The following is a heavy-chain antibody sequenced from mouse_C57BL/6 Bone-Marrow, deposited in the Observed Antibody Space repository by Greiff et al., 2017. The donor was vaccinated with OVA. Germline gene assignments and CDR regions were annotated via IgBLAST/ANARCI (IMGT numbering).Heavy chain of an antibody. J-gene: IGHJ1*03. CDR2: ILPGSGST. D-gene: IGHD1-1*01. V-gene: IGHV1-9*01. CDR1: GYTFTGYW. Sequence: QVQLQQSGAELMKPGASVKLSCKATGYTFTGYWLEWVKQRPGHGLEWIGEILPGSGSTNYNEKFKGKATFTADTSSNTAYMQLSSLTTEDSAIYYCARSPITTVVATNWYFDVWGTGTTVTVSS. CDR3: ARSPITTVVATNWYFDV.